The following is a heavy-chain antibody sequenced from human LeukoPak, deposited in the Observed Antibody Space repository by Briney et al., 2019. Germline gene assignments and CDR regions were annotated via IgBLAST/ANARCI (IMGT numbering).Heavy chain of an antibody. D-gene: IGHD3-10*01. J-gene: IGHJ6*02. V-gene: IGHV3-23*01. CDR1: GFTFSSYA. CDR3: AKDRQGSGSTGSYYYYGMDV. Sequence: GGSLRLSCAASGFTFSSYAMSWVRQAPGKGLEWVSSISGNGGYTYHADSVKGRFTISRDNSKNTLYMQMNSLRDEDTAVYYCAKDRQGSGSTGSYYYYGMDVWGQGTTVTVSS. CDR2: ISGNGGYT.